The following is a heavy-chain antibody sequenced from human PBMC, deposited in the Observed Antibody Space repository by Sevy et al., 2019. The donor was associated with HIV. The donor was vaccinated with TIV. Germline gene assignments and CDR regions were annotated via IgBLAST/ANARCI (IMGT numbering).Heavy chain of an antibody. D-gene: IGHD6-13*01. Sequence: GGSLRLSCAASGFTFSIYAMSWVRQAPGKGLEWVSGISGGSDDRYYADSVRGRFTISRDSSKNTLYMQMSGLRAEDTAIYYCVKERPNTSSWIFDYWGQGTLVTVSS. V-gene: IGHV3-23*01. CDR2: ISGGSDDR. CDR3: VKERPNTSSWIFDY. J-gene: IGHJ4*02. CDR1: GFTFSIYA.